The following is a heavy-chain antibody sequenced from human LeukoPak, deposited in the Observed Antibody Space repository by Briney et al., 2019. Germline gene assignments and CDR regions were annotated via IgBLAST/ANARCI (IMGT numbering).Heavy chain of an antibody. D-gene: IGHD3-22*01. CDR1: GYTFTNYD. CDR3: AKTSGYYLDNWFDP. J-gene: IGHJ5*02. CDR2: MNPNSGNT. Sequence: GASVKVSCKASGYTFTNYDINWVRQATGQGLEWMGWMNPNSGNTGYAQKFQGRVTFTRNTSISTAYMELSSLRSEDTAVHYCAKTSGYYLDNWFDPWGQGTLVTVSS. V-gene: IGHV1-8*01.